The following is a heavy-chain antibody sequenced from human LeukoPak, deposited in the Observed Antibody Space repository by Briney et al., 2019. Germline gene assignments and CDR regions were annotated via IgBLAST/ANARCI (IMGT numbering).Heavy chain of an antibody. J-gene: IGHJ4*02. Sequence: SETLSLTCTVSGGSISTYYWSWIRQPPGKGLEWIGYVYYSGSTNYNPSLKSRVTISADTSKNQFSLRLSSVTAADTAVYYCARESSSSPDYWGQGTLVTVSS. CDR1: GGSISTYY. CDR3: ARESSSSPDY. D-gene: IGHD6-6*01. V-gene: IGHV4-59*01. CDR2: VYYSGST.